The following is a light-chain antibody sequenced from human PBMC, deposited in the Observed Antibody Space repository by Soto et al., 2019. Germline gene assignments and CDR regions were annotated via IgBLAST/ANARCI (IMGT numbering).Light chain of an antibody. CDR3: QQYCSSLLFT. Sequence: EIVLTQSPGTLSLSPGERATLSCRASQSVSSSYLAWYQQKPGQAPRLLIYGASSRATGIPDRFSGSGSGTDFTLAISGLEPEDFAVYYCQQYCSSLLFTFGPGTKVAIK. CDR2: GAS. J-gene: IGKJ3*01. CDR1: QSVSSSY. V-gene: IGKV3-20*01.